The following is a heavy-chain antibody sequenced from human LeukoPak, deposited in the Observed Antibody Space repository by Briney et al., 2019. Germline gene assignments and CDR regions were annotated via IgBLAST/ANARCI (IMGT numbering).Heavy chain of an antibody. J-gene: IGHJ4*02. Sequence: GGSLRLSCAASGFTFSSYWMSWVRQAPGKGLEWVANIKQAGSDKYYVDSVKGRFTISRDNTKNSLYLQMNSLRAKDTAVYYCATAFRGSYDNWGQGTLVTVSS. D-gene: IGHD1-26*01. V-gene: IGHV3-7*01. CDR1: GFTFSSYW. CDR2: IKQAGSDK. CDR3: ATAFRGSYDN.